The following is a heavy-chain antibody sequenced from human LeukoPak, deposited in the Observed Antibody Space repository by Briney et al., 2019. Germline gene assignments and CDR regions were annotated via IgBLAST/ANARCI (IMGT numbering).Heavy chain of an antibody. CDR1: GYTSTSYD. Sequence: ASVKVSCKASGYTSTSYDINWVRQATGQGLEWMGWMNPNSGNTGYAQKFQGRVTITRNTSISTAYMELSSLRSEDTAVYYCARGVDYDFWSGSGYYMDVWGKGTTVTVSS. D-gene: IGHD3-3*01. CDR2: MNPNSGNT. CDR3: ARGVDYDFWSGSGYYMDV. V-gene: IGHV1-8*03. J-gene: IGHJ6*03.